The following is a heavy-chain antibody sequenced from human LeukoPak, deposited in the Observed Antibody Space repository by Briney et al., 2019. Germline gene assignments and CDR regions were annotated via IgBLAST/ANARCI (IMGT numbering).Heavy chain of an antibody. CDR2: INPNSGGT. D-gene: IGHD2-21*01. V-gene: IGHV1-2*02. CDR3: AVLPSRGMWSYFDY. J-gene: IGHJ4*02. Sequence: GASVKVSCKASGYTFTGYYMHWVRQAPGQGLEWMGWINPNSGGTNYAQKFQGRVTMTRDTSISTAYMELSRLRSDDTAVYYCAVLPSRGMWSYFDYWGQGTLVTVSS. CDR1: GYTFTGYY.